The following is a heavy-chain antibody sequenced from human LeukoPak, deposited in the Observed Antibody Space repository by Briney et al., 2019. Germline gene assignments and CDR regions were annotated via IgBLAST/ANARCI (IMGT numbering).Heavy chain of an antibody. V-gene: IGHV4-59*12. CDR3: ARDYTVFGRDNWYFDL. CDR1: DDSISSYY. J-gene: IGHJ2*01. CDR2: IYSTGAT. Sequence: SETLSLTCTVSDDSISSYYWSWIRQPPGKGPEWIAYIYSTGATSYNPSLRSRVSISLDTSKSHFSLKLSSVTAADTAVYYCARDYTVFGRDNWYFDLWGRGTLVTVSS. D-gene: IGHD3-3*01.